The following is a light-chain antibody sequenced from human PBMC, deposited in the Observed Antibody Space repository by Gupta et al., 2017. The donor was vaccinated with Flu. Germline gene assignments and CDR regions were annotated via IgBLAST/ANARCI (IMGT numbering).Light chain of an antibody. CDR1: KTVRAKY. J-gene: IGKJ1*01. CDR3: QEYGISTGT. Sequence: VLTQSPGTLSLSPGDGATLACSASKTVRAKYLAWYQQEPGQAPRLLVYGASIRMAGVPDRFSGSGSGTDFSLTISNLEPEDFAVYYCQEYGISTGTFGQGTKVEIK. V-gene: IGKV3-20*01. CDR2: GAS.